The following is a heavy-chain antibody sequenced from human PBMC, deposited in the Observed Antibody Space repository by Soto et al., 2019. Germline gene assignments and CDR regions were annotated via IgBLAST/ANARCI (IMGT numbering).Heavy chain of an antibody. CDR1: GFSFSGSV. CDR2: IKSKANSYAT. V-gene: IGHV3-73*01. J-gene: IGHJ4*02. Sequence: EVQLVESGGGLVQPGGSLKLYCAASGFSFSGSVIHWVRQASGKGLEWIGRIKSKANSYATAYGASVKGRFTISRDDSKNTAYLQKNSLKTEDTAVYYCSSKPEIAMAGRDLFFDYWGQGTPVTVSS. D-gene: IGHD6-19*01. CDR3: SSKPEIAMAGRDLFFDY.